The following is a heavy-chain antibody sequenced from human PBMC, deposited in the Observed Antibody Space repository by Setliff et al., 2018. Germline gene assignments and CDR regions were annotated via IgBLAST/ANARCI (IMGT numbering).Heavy chain of an antibody. D-gene: IGHD3-3*01. J-gene: IGHJ3*02. Sequence: SVKVSCKASGGTFNSYAISWVRQAPGQGLEWMGGISPIFGSANYARKFQGRVTVTADESTTTAYMERSSLRSKDTAVYYCARDRYYKSWSGTSITAPLDAFDIWGQGTMVTVSS. CDR2: ISPIFGSA. CDR3: ARDRYYKSWSGTSITAPLDAFDI. CDR1: GGTFNSYA. V-gene: IGHV1-69*13.